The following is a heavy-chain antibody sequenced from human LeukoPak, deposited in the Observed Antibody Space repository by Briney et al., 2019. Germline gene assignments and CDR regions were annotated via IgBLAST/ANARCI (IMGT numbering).Heavy chain of an antibody. V-gene: IGHV3-11*01. D-gene: IGHD3-10*01. CDR3: ASGIDYYGSGSYYSPSVLGFDP. Sequence: GGSLRLSCTASGFTFSDYYMSWIRQAPGKGLEWVSYISSSGSTIYYADSVKGRFTISRDNAKNSLNLQMNSLRAEDTAVYYCASGIDYYGSGSYYSPSVLGFDPWGQGTLVTVSS. CDR1: GFTFSDYY. CDR2: ISSSGSTI. J-gene: IGHJ5*02.